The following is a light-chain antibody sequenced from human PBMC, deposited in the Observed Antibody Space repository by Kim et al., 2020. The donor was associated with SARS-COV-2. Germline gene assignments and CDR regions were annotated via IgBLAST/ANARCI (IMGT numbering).Light chain of an antibody. CDR1: SSDVGGDTY. CDR3: CSYAGSYTHVV. J-gene: IGLJ2*01. V-gene: IGLV2-11*01. CDR2: DVS. Sequence: QSVTISCTGTSSDVGGDTYVSWYQQHPGKAPKLMIYDVSKRPSGVPDSFSGSKSGNTASLTISGLQAEDEADYYCCSYAGSYTHVVFGGGTQLTVL.